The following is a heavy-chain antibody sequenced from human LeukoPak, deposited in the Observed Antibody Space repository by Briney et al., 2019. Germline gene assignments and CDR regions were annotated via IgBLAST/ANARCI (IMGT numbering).Heavy chain of an antibody. J-gene: IGHJ4*02. Sequence: SETLSLTCTVSGGSISSSSYYWGWIRQPPGKGLEWIGSIYYSGSTYYNPSLKSRVTISVDTSKNQFSLKLSSVTAADTAVYYCARRAQYYYGSGSYPPSYWGQGTLVTVSS. CDR3: ARRAQYYYGSGSYPPSY. CDR2: IYYSGST. CDR1: GGSISSSSYY. D-gene: IGHD3-10*01. V-gene: IGHV4-39*07.